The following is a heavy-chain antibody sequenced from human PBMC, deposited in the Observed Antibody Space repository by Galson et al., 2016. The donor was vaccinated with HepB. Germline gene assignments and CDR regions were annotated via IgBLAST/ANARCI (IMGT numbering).Heavy chain of an antibody. CDR3: ARVGSSSWSLERPYFYYDMDG. CDR2: ISKDGREK. Sequence: SLRLSCAGSQFTFSAFGMHWVRQGPGKGLEWVALISKDGREKFYGDSVKGRFTISRDNSERTVYLQMNSLRVEDTAVYYCARVGSSSWSLERPYFYYDMDGWGQGTMVTVSS. J-gene: IGHJ6*02. D-gene: IGHD6-13*01. V-gene: IGHV3-30*03. CDR1: QFTFSAFG.